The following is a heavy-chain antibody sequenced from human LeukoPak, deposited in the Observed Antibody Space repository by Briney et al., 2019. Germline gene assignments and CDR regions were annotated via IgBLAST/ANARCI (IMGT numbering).Heavy chain of an antibody. CDR1: GGSFSGYY. J-gene: IGHJ4*02. D-gene: IGHD3-10*01. CDR2: INHSGST. V-gene: IGHV4-34*01. Sequence: PSETLSLTCAVYGGSFSGYYWSWIRRPPGKGLEWIGEINHSGSTNYNPSLKSRVTISVDTSKNQFSLKLSSVTAADTAVYYCAREQPGLWFGELFRWGQGTLVTVSS. CDR3: AREQPGLWFGELFR.